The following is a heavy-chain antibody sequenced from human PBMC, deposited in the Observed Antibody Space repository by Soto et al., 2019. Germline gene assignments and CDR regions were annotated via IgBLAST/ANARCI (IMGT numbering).Heavy chain of an antibody. CDR1: GGSISSGDYY. CDR3: ARARRSGEDTNWFDP. Sequence: SETLSLTCTVSGGSISSGDYYWSWIRQPPGKGLEWIGYIYYSGSTYYNPSLKSRVTISVDTSKNQFSLKLSSVTAADTAVYYCARARRSGEDTNWFDPWGQGTLVTV. J-gene: IGHJ5*02. V-gene: IGHV4-30-4*01. CDR2: IYYSGST. D-gene: IGHD3-16*01.